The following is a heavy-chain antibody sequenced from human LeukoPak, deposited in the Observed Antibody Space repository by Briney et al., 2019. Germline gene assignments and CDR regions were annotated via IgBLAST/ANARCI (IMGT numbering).Heavy chain of an antibody. CDR2: IYYSGST. Sequence: SETLSLTCTVSGGSISSSSYYWGWIRQPPGKGLEWIGSIYYSGSTYYNPSLKSRGTISVDTSKNQFSLKLSSVTAADTAVYYCARQKAYYDILTGYYPRREVDYWGQGTLVTVSS. J-gene: IGHJ4*02. CDR1: GGSISSSSYY. V-gene: IGHV4-39*01. D-gene: IGHD3-9*01. CDR3: ARQKAYYDILTGYYPRREVDY.